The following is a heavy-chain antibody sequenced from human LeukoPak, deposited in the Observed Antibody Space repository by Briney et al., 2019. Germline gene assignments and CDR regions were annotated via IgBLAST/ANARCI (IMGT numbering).Heavy chain of an antibody. Sequence: ASVKVSCKASGYTFTAYYIHWVRQAPGQGLEWMGWINPNSGGTNFAQKFQGRVTMTRDTSMGTAYMELDRLTSDDTAVYYCARDESYYFNYWGQGTLVTVSS. J-gene: IGHJ4*02. CDR3: ARDESYYFNY. CDR1: GYTFTAYY. CDR2: INPNSGGT. V-gene: IGHV1-2*02.